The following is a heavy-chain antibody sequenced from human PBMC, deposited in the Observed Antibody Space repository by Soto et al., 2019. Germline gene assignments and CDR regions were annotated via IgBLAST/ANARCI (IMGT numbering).Heavy chain of an antibody. J-gene: IGHJ5*02. CDR3: ARGVTVFGLVSRFWFDP. CDR2: IYNSGIT. CDR1: GGSISSGDYS. D-gene: IGHD3-3*01. V-gene: IGHV4-30-4*01. Sequence: PSETLSLTCTVSGGSISSGDYSWSWVRQSPGKGLEWIGHIYNSGITYYNPFLKSRVVISIDTSRNQFSLRLNSLTAADRAVYFCARGVTVFGLVSRFWFDPWGQGTVVTVSS.